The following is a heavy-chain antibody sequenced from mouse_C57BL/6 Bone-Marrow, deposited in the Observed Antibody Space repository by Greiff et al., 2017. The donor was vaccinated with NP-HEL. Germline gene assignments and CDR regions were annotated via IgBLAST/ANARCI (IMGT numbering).Heavy chain of an antibody. Sequence: EVQVVESGPGLVKPSQSLSLTCSVTGYSITSGYYWNWIRQFPGNQLEWMGYISYDGSNNYNPSLKNRISITRDTSKNQFFLKLNSVTTEDTATYYCGYGFAYWGQGTLVTVSA. V-gene: IGHV3-6*01. CDR1: GYSITSGYY. J-gene: IGHJ3*01. CDR3: GYGFAY. CDR2: ISYDGSN.